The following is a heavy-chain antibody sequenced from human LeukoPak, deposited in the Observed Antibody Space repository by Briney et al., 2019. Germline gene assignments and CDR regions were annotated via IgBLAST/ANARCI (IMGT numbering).Heavy chain of an antibody. CDR3: AKVLLGSSYYYDYYMDV. CDR2: IIGSGDST. CDR1: GFAFSSFA. J-gene: IGHJ6*03. Sequence: GGSLRLSCAASGFAFSSFAMSWVRQAPGKGLEWVSTIIGSGDSTYYADSVKGRFTISRDNFKNTLYLQMNSLRAEDTAVYYCAKVLLGSSYYYDYYMDVWGKGTTVTVSS. V-gene: IGHV3-23*01. D-gene: IGHD3-10*01.